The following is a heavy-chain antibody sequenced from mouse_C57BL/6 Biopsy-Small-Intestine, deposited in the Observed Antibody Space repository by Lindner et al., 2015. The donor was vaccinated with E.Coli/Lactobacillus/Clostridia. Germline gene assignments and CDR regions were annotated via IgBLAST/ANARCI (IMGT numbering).Heavy chain of an antibody. CDR3: ANRLRYFDY. Sequence: VQLQESGPELVKPGASVKISCKASGYSFTGYYMNWVKQSPEKSLEWIGEINPSTGGTTYNQKFKAKATLTVDKSSSTAYMQLKSLTSGDSAVYYCANRLRYFDYWGQGTTLTVSS. CDR2: INPSTGGT. J-gene: IGHJ2*01. D-gene: IGHD3-2*02. CDR1: GYSFTGYY. V-gene: IGHV1-42*01.